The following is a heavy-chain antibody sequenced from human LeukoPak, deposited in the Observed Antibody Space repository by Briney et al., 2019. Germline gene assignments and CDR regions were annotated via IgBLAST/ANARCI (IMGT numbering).Heavy chain of an antibody. V-gene: IGHV3-30*03. Sequence: GGSLRLSCAASGFTFSRYGMHWVRQAPGKGPEWVAVVSYDGTIKSYVDSVKGRFTLSRDNSKNTVYLEMNSLRPEDTAVYYCARGPAYLKTRDAFDSWGQGTLVTVS. CDR2: VSYDGTIK. J-gene: IGHJ3*01. CDR3: ARGPAYLKTRDAFDS. CDR1: GFTFSRYG. D-gene: IGHD2-21*01.